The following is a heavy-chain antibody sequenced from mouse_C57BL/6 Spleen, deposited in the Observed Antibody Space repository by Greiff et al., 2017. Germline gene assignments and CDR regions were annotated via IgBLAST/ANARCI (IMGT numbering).Heavy chain of an antibody. CDR3: ARMRASMITTGGFAY. Sequence: EVQLQQSGPELVKPGASVKMSCKASGYTFTDYYMNWVKQSHGKSLEWIGVINPYNGGTSYNQKFKGKATLTVDKSSSTAYMELNSLTSEESAVYYCARMRASMITTGGFAYWGQGTLVTVSA. V-gene: IGHV1-19*01. D-gene: IGHD2-4*01. CDR2: INPYNGGT. J-gene: IGHJ3*01. CDR1: GYTFTDYY.